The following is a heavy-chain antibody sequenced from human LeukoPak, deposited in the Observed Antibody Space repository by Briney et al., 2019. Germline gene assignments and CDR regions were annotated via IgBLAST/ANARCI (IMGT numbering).Heavy chain of an antibody. V-gene: IGHV1-69*04. CDR1: GGTFSSYA. CDR3: ARDSQAHRCWFDP. Sequence: SSVKVSCKASGGTFSSYAISWVRQAPGQGREGMGRIIPIRGIANYAQKFQGRVTITADKSTSTASMELSSLRSEDTAVYYCARDSQAHRCWFDPWGQGTLVTVSS. J-gene: IGHJ5*02. CDR2: IIPIRGIA.